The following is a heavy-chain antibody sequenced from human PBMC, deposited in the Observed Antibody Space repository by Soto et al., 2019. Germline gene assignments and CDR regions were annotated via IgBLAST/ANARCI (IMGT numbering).Heavy chain of an antibody. CDR3: ARASATIAAAAIFDC. Sequence: SETLSLTCAVSGGSISTSNWWSWVRQPPGKGLEWIGEVYRTGSTNYNPSLESRVIVSVDKSKNQFSLKLTSVTAADTAVYYCARASATIAAAAIFDCWGQGTLVT. V-gene: IGHV4-4*02. CDR2: VYRTGST. D-gene: IGHD6-13*01. J-gene: IGHJ4*02. CDR1: GGSISTSNW.